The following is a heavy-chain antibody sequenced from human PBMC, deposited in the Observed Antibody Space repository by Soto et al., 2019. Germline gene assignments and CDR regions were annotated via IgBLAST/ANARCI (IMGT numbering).Heavy chain of an antibody. CDR3: ARGVWQQLTISYYYMDV. CDR2: INHSGST. CDR1: GGSFSGYY. V-gene: IGHV4-34*01. D-gene: IGHD6-13*01. J-gene: IGHJ6*03. Sequence: QVQLQQWGAGLLKPSETLSLTCAVYGGSFSGYYWSWIRQPPGKGREWMGEINHSGSTNYNPSLKSRVTISVDTSKNQFSLKLSSVTAADTAVYYCARGVWQQLTISYYYMDVWGKGTTVTVSS.